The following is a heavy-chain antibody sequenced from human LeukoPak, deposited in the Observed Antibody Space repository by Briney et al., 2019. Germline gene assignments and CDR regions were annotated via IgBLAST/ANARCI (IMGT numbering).Heavy chain of an antibody. CDR3: AKTYYYDSSNYPLIDY. CDR2: IRGDGSDK. CDR1: GFSFSTSG. D-gene: IGHD3-22*01. Sequence: GGSLRLSCAASGFSFSTSGMHWVRQAPGKGLEWVAFIRGDGSDKYYVDSVKGRFTISRDNSKNTLYLQMNSLRADDTAVYYCAKTYYYDSSNYPLIDYGAREPWSPSPQ. J-gene: IGHJ4*02. V-gene: IGHV3-30*02.